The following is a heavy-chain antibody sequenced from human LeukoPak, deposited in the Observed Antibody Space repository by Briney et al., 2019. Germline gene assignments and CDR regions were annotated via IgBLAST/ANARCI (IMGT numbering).Heavy chain of an antibody. CDR2: IYYSGST. V-gene: IGHV4-59*08. Sequence: SETLSLTCTVSGGSISSYQWSWIRQPPGKGLEWIGYIYYSGSTNYNPSLKSRVTISVDTAMNQFSLKLTSVTAADTAVYYCARRAAVAGTFFFDYWGQGTLVTVSS. CDR1: GGSISSYQ. J-gene: IGHJ4*02. CDR3: ARRAAVAGTFFFDY. D-gene: IGHD6-19*01.